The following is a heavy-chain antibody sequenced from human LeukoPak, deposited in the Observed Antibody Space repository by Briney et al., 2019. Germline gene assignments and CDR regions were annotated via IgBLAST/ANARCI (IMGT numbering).Heavy chain of an antibody. D-gene: IGHD3-10*01. Sequence: GGSLRLSCAASGFTFSSYAMSWVRQAPGKGLEWVSAISGSGGSTYYADSVKGRFTISRDNSKNTLYLQMNSLRAEDTAVYYCAKDQLWFGEPGMDVWGQGTTVTVSS. J-gene: IGHJ6*02. CDR2: ISGSGGST. CDR3: AKDQLWFGEPGMDV. V-gene: IGHV3-23*01. CDR1: GFTFSSYA.